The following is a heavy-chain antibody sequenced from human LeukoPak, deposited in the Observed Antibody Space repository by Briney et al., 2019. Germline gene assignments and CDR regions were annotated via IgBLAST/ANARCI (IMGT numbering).Heavy chain of an antibody. CDR2: MNSDGSST. J-gene: IGHJ3*02. CDR3: AKALTSGWYLDAFNI. D-gene: IGHD6-19*01. V-gene: IGHV3-74*01. Sequence: GGSLRLSCAASGFTLSRYWMHWVRQAPGKGLVSVAHMNSDGSSTNYADSVKGRFTISRDNAKNTLFLEMNSLRAEDTAVYYCAKALTSGWYLDAFNIWGQGTMVTVSS. CDR1: GFTLSRYW.